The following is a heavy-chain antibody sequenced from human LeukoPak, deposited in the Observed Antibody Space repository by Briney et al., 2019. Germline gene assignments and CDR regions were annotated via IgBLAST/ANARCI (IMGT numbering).Heavy chain of an antibody. V-gene: IGHV4-59*12. D-gene: IGHD6-13*01. J-gene: IGHJ4*02. CDR3: VRDRQQLVRGDHFDY. CDR2: IYYSGST. CDR1: GGSISSYY. Sequence: ASETLSLTCTVSGGSISSYYWSWVRQPPGKGLEWIGYIYYSGSTNYNPSLKSRVTISVDTSKNQFSLKLSSVTAADTAVYYCVRDRQQLVRGDHFDYWGQGTLVTVSS.